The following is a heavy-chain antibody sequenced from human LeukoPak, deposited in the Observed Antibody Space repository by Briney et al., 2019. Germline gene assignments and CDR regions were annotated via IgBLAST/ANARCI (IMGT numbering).Heavy chain of an antibody. V-gene: IGHV4-38-2*02. CDR3: ARWGWKLRHRFDP. D-gene: IGHD1-1*01. Sequence: SETLSLTCTVSGYSISSGYFWGWMRQPPGKGLEWIGSIYYSGSTYYNPSLKSRVTISVDTSKNQFSMKLSSVTAADTAVYYCARWGWKLRHRFDPWGQGTLVTVSS. CDR1: GYSISSGYF. J-gene: IGHJ5*02. CDR2: IYYSGST.